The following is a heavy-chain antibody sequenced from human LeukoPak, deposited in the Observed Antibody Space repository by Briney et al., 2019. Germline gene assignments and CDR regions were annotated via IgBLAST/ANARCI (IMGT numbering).Heavy chain of an antibody. V-gene: IGHV4-34*01. CDR3: ARGQLFDP. D-gene: IGHD1-1*01. CDR1: GGSFSGYY. CDR2: INHSGST. Sequence: PSETLSLTCAVYGGSFSGYYWSWIRQPPGKGLEWIGEINHSGSTNYNPSLKSRVTISVDTSKNQFSLKLSSVTAADTAVYYCARGQLFDPWGQGTLVTVSS. J-gene: IGHJ5*02.